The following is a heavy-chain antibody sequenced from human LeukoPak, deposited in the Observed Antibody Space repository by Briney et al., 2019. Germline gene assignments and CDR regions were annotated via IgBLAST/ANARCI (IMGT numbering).Heavy chain of an antibody. CDR1: GFTFSSSA. Sequence: GGSLRLSCAASGFTFSSSAMSWVRQAPGKGLEWVSAISGSGGSTYYADSVKGRFTISRDNSKNTLYLQMNSLRAEGTAVYYCAKFGNAVPTYYYYGMDVWGQGTTVTVSS. CDR3: AKFGNAVPTYYYYGMDV. D-gene: IGHD1-1*01. J-gene: IGHJ6*02. V-gene: IGHV3-23*01. CDR2: ISGSGGST.